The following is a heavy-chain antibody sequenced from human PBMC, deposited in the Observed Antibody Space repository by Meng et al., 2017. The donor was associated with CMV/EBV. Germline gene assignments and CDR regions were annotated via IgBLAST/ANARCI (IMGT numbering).Heavy chain of an antibody. V-gene: IGHV4-39*01. CDR2: IYYSGST. Sequence: WGWIRQPPGKGLEWIGSIYYSGSTYYNPSLKSRVTISVDTSKNQFSLKLSSVTAADTAVYYCARHPPERIAAAGPSSSHYYYYGMDVWGQGTTVTVSS. CDR3: ARHPPERIAAAGPSSSHYYYYGMDV. D-gene: IGHD6-13*01. J-gene: IGHJ6*02.